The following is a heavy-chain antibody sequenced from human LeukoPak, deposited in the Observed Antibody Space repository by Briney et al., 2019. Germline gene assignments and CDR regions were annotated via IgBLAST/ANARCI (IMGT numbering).Heavy chain of an antibody. CDR2: IYSGGST. CDR1: GFTVSSNY. J-gene: IGHJ4*02. D-gene: IGHD3-16*01. Sequence: GGSLRLSCAASGFTVSSNYMSWVRQAPGKGLGWVSVIYSGGSTYYADSVKGRFTISRDNSKNTLYLQMNSLRAEDTAVYYCARVVSGVTFGGVNYFDYWGQGTLVTVSS. V-gene: IGHV3-66*01. CDR3: ARVVSGVTFGGVNYFDY.